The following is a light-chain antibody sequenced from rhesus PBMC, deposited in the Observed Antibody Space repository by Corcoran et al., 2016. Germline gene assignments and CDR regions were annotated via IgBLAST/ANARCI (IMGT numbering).Light chain of an antibody. CDR3: QQYNSWNS. Sequence: ETVVTQSPATLSLSPGERVTLSCRASQSVGSNLAWYQQRPGQPPKFLIYDASTRATAIPDRFSGSGSGTEFPLTIGSLEPEDVGVYYCQQYNSWNSFGQGTKVEIK. CDR2: DAS. J-gene: IGKJ2*01. CDR1: QSVGSN. V-gene: IGKV3-42*02.